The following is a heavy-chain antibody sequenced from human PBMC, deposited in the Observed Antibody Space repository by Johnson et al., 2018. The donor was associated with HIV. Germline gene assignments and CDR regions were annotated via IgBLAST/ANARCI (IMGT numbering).Heavy chain of an antibody. CDR2: IGTAGDT. J-gene: IGHJ3*02. CDR1: GFTFSSYD. D-gene: IGHD1-26*01. Sequence: VQLVESGGGLVQSGGSLRLSCAASGFTFSSYDMHWVRQATGKGLEWVSAIGTAGDTYYPGSVKGRFTSSRDNSKNTLYLQMNSLRPEDTAMFYCAKEESGSFLAFDIWGQGTMVTVSS. V-gene: IGHV3-13*01. CDR3: AKEESGSFLAFDI.